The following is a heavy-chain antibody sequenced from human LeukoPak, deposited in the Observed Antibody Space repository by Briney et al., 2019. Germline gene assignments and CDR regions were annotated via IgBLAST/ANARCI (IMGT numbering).Heavy chain of an antibody. D-gene: IGHD2-15*01. CDR2: ISPSGSV. J-gene: IGHJ2*01. CDR1: GGSISSYY. CDR3: TALYCCARLAIRSTWYFDL. Sequence: SETLSLTCTVSGGSISSYYWSWIRQPPGKGLEWIGRISPSGSVNYNPSLKSRVSISVDTSKNQVSLKLSSVAAADTAVAVDTALYCCARLAIRSTWYFDLWGRGTLLTVSS. V-gene: IGHV4-4*09.